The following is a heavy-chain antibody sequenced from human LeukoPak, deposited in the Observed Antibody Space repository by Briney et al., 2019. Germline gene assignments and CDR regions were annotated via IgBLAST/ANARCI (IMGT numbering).Heavy chain of an antibody. J-gene: IGHJ6*04. D-gene: IGHD3-10*02. CDR1: GFTFSSYD. Sequence: GGSLRLSCAASGFTFSSYDVNWVRQAPGKGLEWGSYISSSGSTIYYADSVKGRFTISRDNSKNSLYLQMNSLRAEDTAVYYCAELGITMIGGVWGKGTTVTIPS. CDR2: ISSSGSTI. CDR3: AELGITMIGGV. V-gene: IGHV3-48*03.